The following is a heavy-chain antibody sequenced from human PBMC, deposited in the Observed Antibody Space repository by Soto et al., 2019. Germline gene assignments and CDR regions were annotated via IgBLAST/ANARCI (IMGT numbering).Heavy chain of an antibody. CDR2: IYDTGISGYTPST. V-gene: IGHV4-59*01. J-gene: IGHJ6*02. CDR1: SGSITSSY. CDR3: ARGEDAFFYYGLDV. Sequence: SETLSLTCTVSSGSITSSYWSWIRRPPGKGLEWIAYIYDTGISGYTPSTSYNPSLKSRVTMSVDTSKSQFSLKLTSVTAADTAVYYCARGEDAFFYYGLDVWGQGITVTVSS.